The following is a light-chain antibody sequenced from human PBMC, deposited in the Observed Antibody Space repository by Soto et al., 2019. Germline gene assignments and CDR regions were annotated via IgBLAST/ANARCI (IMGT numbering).Light chain of an antibody. J-gene: IGKJ5*01. CDR1: KSVSSY. Sequence: LSRFTAPLTLLPGERVNLSCRASKSVSSYLAWYQQKPGQAPRLLIYDASNRATGIPARFSGSGSGTDVTLPISSLEPEDVAVYYWQQRSNWPPAFGQGTRLEI. CDR3: QQRSNWPPA. CDR2: DAS. V-gene: IGKV3-11*01.